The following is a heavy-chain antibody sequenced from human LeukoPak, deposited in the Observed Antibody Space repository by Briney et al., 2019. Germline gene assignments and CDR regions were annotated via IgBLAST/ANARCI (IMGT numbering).Heavy chain of an antibody. CDR2: IYYSGTT. D-gene: IGHD3-3*01. CDR1: GGSISGHY. V-gene: IGHV4-59*11. J-gene: IGHJ4*02. Sequence: SETLSLTCTVSGGSISGHYWSWIRQPPGKGLEWIGYIYYSGTTNYNPSLKSRVTMSVDTSKNQFSLKLSSVTTADTAVYYCARGTYDFWSGYFDYWGQGTLVTVSS. CDR3: ARGTYDFWSGYFDY.